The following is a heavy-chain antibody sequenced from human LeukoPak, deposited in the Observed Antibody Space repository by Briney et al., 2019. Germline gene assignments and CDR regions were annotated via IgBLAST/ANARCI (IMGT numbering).Heavy chain of an antibody. CDR3: ATATHHFYMDV. Sequence: ASVKVSCKVSGYTLTELSMHWVRQAPGKGLEWMGGFDPEDGETTYAQKFQGRVTMTEDTSADTAYMELSSLSPEDTAVYYCATATHHFYMDVWGKGTTVTVSS. CDR2: FDPEDGET. CDR1: GYTLTELS. J-gene: IGHJ6*03. V-gene: IGHV1-24*01.